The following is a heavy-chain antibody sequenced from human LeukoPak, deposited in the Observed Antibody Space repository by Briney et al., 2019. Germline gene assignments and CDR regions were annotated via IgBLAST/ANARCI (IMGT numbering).Heavy chain of an antibody. CDR1: RFISSRSS. CDR2: INGDGSDT. Sequence: GGSLCLAWALSRFISSRSSMTWVRPPPGRGLEWVSAINGDGSDTIYTDSVKDQFTVSRDNSKNTLYLQMQSLRAEDTAVYYCAKGGGYAPLDYWGQGTLVSVSS. J-gene: IGHJ4*02. CDR3: AKGGGYAPLDY. D-gene: IGHD5-12*01. V-gene: IGHV3-23*01.